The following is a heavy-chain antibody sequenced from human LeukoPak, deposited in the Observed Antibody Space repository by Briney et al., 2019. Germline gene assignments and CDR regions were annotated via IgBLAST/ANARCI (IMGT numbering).Heavy chain of an antibody. J-gene: IGHJ4*02. CDR2: ISDDGRNK. CDR3: ARDRGYSGSSLFDN. CDR1: GFTFSRYA. V-gene: IGHV3-30*03. D-gene: IGHD1-26*01. Sequence: GGSLRLSCAASGFTFSRYAMHWVRQAPGKGLEWVAVISDDGRNKYYGDPAEGRFTISRDNSKNTLYVQMNSLRPEDTAVYNCARDRGYSGSSLFDNWGQGALVTVSS.